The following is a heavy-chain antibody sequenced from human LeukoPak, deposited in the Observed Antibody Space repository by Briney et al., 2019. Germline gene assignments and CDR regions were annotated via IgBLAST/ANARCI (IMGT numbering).Heavy chain of an antibody. Sequence: GGSLRLSCAASGFTFSVYYMTWLRQAPGKGLEWLSYISNSGSTVFYADPVKGRFTVSRDNAKRSLYLQIESLRDDDTAVYHCALGTINKDFYFGMDVWGQGTTVTVSS. V-gene: IGHV3-11*01. CDR2: ISNSGSTV. CDR1: GFTFSVYY. D-gene: IGHD2-8*01. CDR3: ALGTINKDFYFGMDV. J-gene: IGHJ6*02.